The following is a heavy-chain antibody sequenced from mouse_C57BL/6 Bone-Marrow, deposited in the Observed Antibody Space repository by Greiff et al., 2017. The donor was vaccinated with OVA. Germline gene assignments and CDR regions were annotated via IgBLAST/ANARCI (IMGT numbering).Heavy chain of an antibody. J-gene: IGHJ1*03. V-gene: IGHV1-81*01. Sequence: VQLKESGAELARPGASVKLSCKASGYTFTSYGISWVKQRTGQGLEWIGEIYPRSGNTYYNEKFKGKATLTADKSSSTAYMELRSLTSEDSAVYFCARARRYFDVWGTGTTVTVSS. CDR2: IYPRSGNT. CDR1: GYTFTSYG. CDR3: ARARRYFDV.